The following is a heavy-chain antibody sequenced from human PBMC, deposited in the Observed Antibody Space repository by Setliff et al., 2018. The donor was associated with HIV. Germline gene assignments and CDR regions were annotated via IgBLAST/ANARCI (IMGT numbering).Heavy chain of an antibody. J-gene: IGHJ4*02. D-gene: IGHD4-17*01. Sequence: PSETLSLTCTVSGDSISSYFWGWIRQPPGKGLEWIGTFYYNGDSRYNPSLKRRVTISIDKSRKYFSLKLPSVTAADTAMYFCTKGRLGQADYWGQGTLVTVSS. V-gene: IGHV4-39*07. CDR1: GDSISSYF. CDR2: FYYNGDS. CDR3: TKGRLGQADY.